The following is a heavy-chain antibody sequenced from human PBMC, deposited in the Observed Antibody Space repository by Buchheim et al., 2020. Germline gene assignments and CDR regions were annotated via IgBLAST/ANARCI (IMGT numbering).Heavy chain of an antibody. V-gene: IGHV3-66*01. CDR3: ASKTGLEMKGKGWYFDL. CDR2: IYSGGST. Sequence: EVQLVESGGGLVQPGGSLRLSCAASGFTVSSNYMSWVRQAPGKGLEWVSVIYSGGSTYYADSVKGRFTISRDNSKNTLYLQMNSLRAEDTAVYYCASKTGLEMKGKGWYFDLWGRGTL. D-gene: IGHD5-24*01. J-gene: IGHJ2*01. CDR1: GFTVSSNY.